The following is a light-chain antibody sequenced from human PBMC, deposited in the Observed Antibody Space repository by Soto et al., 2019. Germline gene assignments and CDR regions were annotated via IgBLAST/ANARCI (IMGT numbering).Light chain of an antibody. CDR1: QSVSSSN. CDR2: DAS. CDR3: QQYVSPPPLT. V-gene: IGKV3-20*01. J-gene: IGKJ4*01. Sequence: EIVLTQSPGTLCLSPGERATLSCRASQSVSSSNLAWYQQKPGQAPRLLIYDASSRATGIPDRFSGSGSGTDFTLTISRLEPEDFGVYYCQQYVSPPPLTFGGGTKVEIK.